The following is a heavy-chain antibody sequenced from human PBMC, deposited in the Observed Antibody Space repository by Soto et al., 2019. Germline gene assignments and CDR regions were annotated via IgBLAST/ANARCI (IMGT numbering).Heavy chain of an antibody. J-gene: IGHJ6*02. CDR2: ISGSGGST. CDR3: ANTGDYYYGMDV. D-gene: IGHD4-17*01. CDR1: GFTFSSYA. Sequence: GGSLRLSCAASGFTFSSYAMSWVRQAPGKGLEWVSAISGSGGSTYYADSVKGRFTISRDNSKNTLYLQMNSLRAEDTAVYYCANTGDYYYGMDVWGQGTTVTVSS. V-gene: IGHV3-23*01.